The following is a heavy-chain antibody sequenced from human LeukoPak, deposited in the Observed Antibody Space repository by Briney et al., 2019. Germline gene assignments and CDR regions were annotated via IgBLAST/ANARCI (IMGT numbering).Heavy chain of an antibody. CDR3: ARYLGYNSNRSLDS. CDR1: GGSISSTRCY. CDR2: IYYSGTT. Sequence: SETLSLTCTVSGGSISSTRCYWGWIRQPPGKGLEWIGSIYYSGTTYNNPSLKSRVTISIDTSKNQFSLKLRSVTAADTVLYYCARYLGYNSNRSLDSWGQGALVTVSS. V-gene: IGHV4-39*01. J-gene: IGHJ4*02. D-gene: IGHD4-11*01.